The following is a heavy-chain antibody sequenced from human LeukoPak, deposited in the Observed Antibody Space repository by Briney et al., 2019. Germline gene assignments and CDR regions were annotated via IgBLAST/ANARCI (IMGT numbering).Heavy chain of an antibody. CDR3: ARVHYDSSGYYTNHHLTYYYYYYMDV. Sequence: SETLSLTCAVYGGSFSGYYWGWIRQPPGKGLEWIGSIYYSGSTYYNPSLKSRVTISVDTSKNQFSLKLSSVTAADTAVYYCARVHYDSSGYYTNHHLTYYYYYYMDVWGKGTTVTVSS. D-gene: IGHD3-22*01. J-gene: IGHJ6*03. V-gene: IGHV4-34*01. CDR1: GGSFSGYY. CDR2: IYYSGST.